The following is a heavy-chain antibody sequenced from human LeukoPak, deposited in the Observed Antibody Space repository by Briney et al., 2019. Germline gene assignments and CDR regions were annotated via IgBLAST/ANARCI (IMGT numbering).Heavy chain of an antibody. Sequence: SETLSLTRTVSGGSISSYYWSWIRQPPGKGLEWIGYIYYSGSTNYNPSLKSRVTISVDTSKNQFSLKLSSVTAADTAVYYCARVRLLTTYYFDYWGQGTLVTVSS. J-gene: IGHJ4*02. CDR3: ARVRLLTTYYFDY. CDR1: GGSISSYY. D-gene: IGHD3-3*01. V-gene: IGHV4-59*01. CDR2: IYYSGST.